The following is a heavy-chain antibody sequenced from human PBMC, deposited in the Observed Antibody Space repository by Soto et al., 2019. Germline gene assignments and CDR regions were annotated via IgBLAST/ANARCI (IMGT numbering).Heavy chain of an antibody. CDR3: ARQPGPTTSENWFDP. V-gene: IGHV1-18*01. Sequence: QVHLVQSGVEVKTPGASVKVSCQASGYTFFTYDISWVRQAPGQGLAWIGWISTYSCDTKYAQKFQGRVTMTTDTSTTTAYLELRSLRSDDTAVYYCARQPGPTTSENWFDPWGPGTLVTVSS. CDR2: ISTYSCDT. CDR1: GYTFFTYD. D-gene: IGHD5-12*01. J-gene: IGHJ5*02.